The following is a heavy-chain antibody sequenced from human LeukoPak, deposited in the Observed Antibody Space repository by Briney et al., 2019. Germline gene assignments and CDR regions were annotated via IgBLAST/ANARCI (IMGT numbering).Heavy chain of an antibody. D-gene: IGHD3-22*01. J-gene: IGHJ4*02. V-gene: IGHV4-34*01. CDR2: INHSGST. CDR3: ARYARGSGYYYDRPTFDY. CDR1: GGSFSGYY. Sequence: SENLSLTCAVYGGSFSGYYWSWIRQPPGKGLEWIGEINHSGSTNYNPSLKSRVTISVDTSKNQFSLKLSSVTAADTAVYYCARYARGSGYYYDRPTFDYWGQGTLVTVSS.